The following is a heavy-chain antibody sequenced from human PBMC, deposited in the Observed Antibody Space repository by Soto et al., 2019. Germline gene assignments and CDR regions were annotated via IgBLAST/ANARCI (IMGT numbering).Heavy chain of an antibody. CDR3: ARAGVVVPAAVAASADYFDY. Sequence: PGGSLRLSCAASGFTFSSYSMNWVRKAPGKGLEWVSYISSSSSTIYYADSVKGRFTISRDNAKNSLYLQMNSLRDEDTAVYYCARAGVVVPAAVAASADYFDYWGQGTLVTVSS. D-gene: IGHD2-2*01. V-gene: IGHV3-48*02. CDR1: GFTFSSYS. J-gene: IGHJ4*02. CDR2: ISSSSSTI.